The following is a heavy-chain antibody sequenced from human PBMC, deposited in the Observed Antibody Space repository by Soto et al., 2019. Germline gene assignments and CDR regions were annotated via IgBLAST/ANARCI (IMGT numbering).Heavy chain of an antibody. J-gene: IGHJ5*02. Sequence: GGSLRLSCAASGSSFSSHDLHWVRKARGKGLEWVSGIGTAGDTYYPGSVKGRFTVSRENGKNSLYLQMNGLRAEDTAVYFCAREYYGLLAGYYMDLWGQGTLVTVSS. CDR2: IGTAGDT. V-gene: IGHV3-13*01. CDR3: AREYYGLLAGYYMDL. CDR1: GSSFSSHD. D-gene: IGHD3-9*01.